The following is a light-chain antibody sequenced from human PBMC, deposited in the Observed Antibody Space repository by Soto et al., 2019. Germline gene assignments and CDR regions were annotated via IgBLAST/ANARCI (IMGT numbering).Light chain of an antibody. J-gene: IGLJ2*01. CDR1: SSDVGGYNY. CDR2: EVT. V-gene: IGLV2-8*01. CDR3: SSYVGSDTST. Sequence: QSALTQPPSASGSPGQSVTISCTGTSSDVGGYNYVSWYQQHPGKAPKLMIYEVTKRPSGVPDRFSGSKSGNTASLTVSGLQAEDEAEYYCSSYVGSDTSTFGGGTKLTVL.